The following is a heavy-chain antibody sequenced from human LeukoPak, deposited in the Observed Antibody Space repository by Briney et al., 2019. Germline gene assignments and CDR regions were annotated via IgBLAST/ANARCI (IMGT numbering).Heavy chain of an antibody. CDR1: GFTFSSYA. J-gene: IGHJ6*03. CDR2: ISSNGDST. CDR3: ARVGRHYYYMDV. V-gene: IGHV3-64*01. Sequence: PGGSLRLSCVASGFTFSSYAMHWVRQAPGKGLECVSAISSNGDSTYYANSVKGRFTISRDNSKNTLYLQMGSLRAEDMAVYYCARVGRHYYYMDVWGKGTTVTISS.